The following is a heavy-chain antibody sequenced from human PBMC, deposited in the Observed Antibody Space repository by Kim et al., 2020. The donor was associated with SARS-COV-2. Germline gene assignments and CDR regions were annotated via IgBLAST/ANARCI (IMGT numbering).Heavy chain of an antibody. CDR2: T. V-gene: IGHV3-20*01. D-gene: IGHD6-6*01. J-gene: IGHJ4*02. Sequence: TGYADSLKGRFTVARDKGKDTVYLQMNSLRVEDTAFYDCTRDLVPGGADSWGQGTLVTVSS. CDR3: TRDLVPGGADS.